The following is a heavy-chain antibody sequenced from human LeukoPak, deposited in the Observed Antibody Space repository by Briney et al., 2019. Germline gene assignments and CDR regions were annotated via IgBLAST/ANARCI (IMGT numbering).Heavy chain of an antibody. D-gene: IGHD6-19*01. V-gene: IGHV4-34*01. Sequence: PSETLSLTCAVYGGSFSGYYWSWIRQPPGKGLEWIGEINHSGSTNYNPSLKSRVTISVDTSKNQFSLKLSSVTAADTAVYYCARPQAVAGTFDYWGQGTLVTVSS. J-gene: IGHJ4*02. CDR1: GGSFSGYY. CDR2: INHSGST. CDR3: ARPQAVAGTFDY.